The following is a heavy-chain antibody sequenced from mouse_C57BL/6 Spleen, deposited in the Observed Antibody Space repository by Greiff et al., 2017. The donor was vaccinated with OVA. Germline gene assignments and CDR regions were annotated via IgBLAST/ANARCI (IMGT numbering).Heavy chain of an antibody. Sequence: VQLQQPGAELVRPGSSVKLSCKASGYTFTSYWMHWVKQRPIQGLEWIGNIDPSDSETHYNQKFKDKATLTVDKSSSTAYMQLSSLTSEDSAVYYCARRDDYDGGDYYAMDYWGQGTSVTVSS. CDR3: ARRDDYDGGDYYAMDY. D-gene: IGHD2-4*01. CDR2: IDPSDSET. J-gene: IGHJ4*01. CDR1: GYTFTSYW. V-gene: IGHV1-52*01.